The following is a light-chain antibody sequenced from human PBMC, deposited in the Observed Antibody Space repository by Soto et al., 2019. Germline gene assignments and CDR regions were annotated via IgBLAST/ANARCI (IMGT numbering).Light chain of an antibody. CDR1: QSFRGL. Sequence: EVVLTQSPVTLSLSPGERATLSCRASQSFRGLLAWYQQKPGQAPRRLIYDAYNRATGIPHRFSGSGSGTDFTLTISSLEPEDSAVYYCQKRHMWPITFGQGTRLEIK. CDR3: QKRHMWPIT. V-gene: IGKV3-11*01. CDR2: DAY. J-gene: IGKJ5*01.